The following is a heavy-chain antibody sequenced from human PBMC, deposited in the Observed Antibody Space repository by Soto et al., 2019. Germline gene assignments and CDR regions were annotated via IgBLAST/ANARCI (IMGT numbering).Heavy chain of an antibody. CDR3: AKDPPTVPAAPYDAFDI. CDR2: ISWNSGSI. CDR1: GFTFDDYA. D-gene: IGHD2-2*01. V-gene: IGHV3-9*01. J-gene: IGHJ3*02. Sequence: GGSLRLSCAASGFTFDDYAMHWVRQAPGKGLEWVSGISWNSGSIGYADSVKGRFTISRDNAKNSLYLQMNSLRAEDTALYYCAKDPPTVPAAPYDAFDIWGQGTMVTVSS.